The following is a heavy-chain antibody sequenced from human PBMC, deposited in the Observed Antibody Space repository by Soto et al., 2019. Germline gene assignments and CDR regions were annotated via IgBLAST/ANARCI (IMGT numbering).Heavy chain of an antibody. J-gene: IGHJ4*02. D-gene: IGHD6-19*01. Sequence: SGPTLVNPTQTLTLTCTFSGFSLSTSGVGVGWIRQPPGKALEWLALIYWDDDKRYSPSLKSRLTITKDTSKNQVVLTMTNMDPVDTATYYCARAYSSGWYSSERHSYFDYWGQGTLVTVSS. CDR2: IYWDDDK. CDR1: GFSLSTSGVG. V-gene: IGHV2-5*02. CDR3: ARAYSSGWYSSERHSYFDY.